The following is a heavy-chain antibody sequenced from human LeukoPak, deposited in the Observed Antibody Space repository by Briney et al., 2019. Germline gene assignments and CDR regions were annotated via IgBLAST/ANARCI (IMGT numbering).Heavy chain of an antibody. D-gene: IGHD3-22*01. CDR1: GFTFSSYA. V-gene: IGHV3-23*01. CDR2: MSGSGGST. CDR3: AKSTNYYDSSGSDY. J-gene: IGHJ4*02. Sequence: GGSLRLSCAASGFTFSSYAMSWVRQAPGKGLEWVSAMSGSGGSTYYADSVKGRFTISRDNSKNTLYLQMNSLRAEDTAVYYCAKSTNYYDSSGSDYWGQGTWSPSPQ.